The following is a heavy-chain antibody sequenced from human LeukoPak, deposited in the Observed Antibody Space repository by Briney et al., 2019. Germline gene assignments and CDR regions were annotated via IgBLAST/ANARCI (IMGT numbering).Heavy chain of an antibody. D-gene: IGHD3-22*01. V-gene: IGHV4-61*02. J-gene: IGHJ5*02. Sequence: PSQTLSLTCTVSGGSISSGSYYWSWIRQPAGKGLEWIGRIYTSGSANYNPSLKSRVTISVGTSKNQFSLKLSSVTAADTAVYYCARGTMIGDWFDPWGQGTLVTVSS. CDR2: IYTSGSA. CDR3: ARGTMIGDWFDP. CDR1: GGSISSGSYY.